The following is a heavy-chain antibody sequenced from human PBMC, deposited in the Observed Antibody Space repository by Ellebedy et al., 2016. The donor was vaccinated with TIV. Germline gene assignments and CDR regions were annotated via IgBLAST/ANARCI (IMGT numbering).Heavy chain of an antibody. Sequence: GESLKISXVASGSTLGRYNMNWVRQAPGKGLECVAAISYDGTIKFHADSVKGRFTVSRDNSKNRLYLQMNSLRGDDTAVYYCAKAPAYYYMDVWGKGTTVTVSS. J-gene: IGHJ6*03. CDR3: AKAPAYYYMDV. CDR2: ISYDGTIK. V-gene: IGHV3-30*18. D-gene: IGHD3-16*01. CDR1: GSTLGRYN.